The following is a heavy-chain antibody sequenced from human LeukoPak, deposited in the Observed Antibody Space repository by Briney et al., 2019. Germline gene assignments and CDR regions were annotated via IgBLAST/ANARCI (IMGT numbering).Heavy chain of an antibody. V-gene: IGHV1-2*02. J-gene: IGHJ4*02. Sequence: ASVKVSCKASGYTFTDFYMLWVRQAPGQGLEWLGWINPNSGGTDYAQKFQGRVTMTRDTSTSTAYMELSRLRSDDTAVYYCARDCSSTTCYDWGQGTLVTVSS. CDR3: ARDCSSTTCYD. D-gene: IGHD2-2*01. CDR1: GYTFTDFY. CDR2: INPNSGGT.